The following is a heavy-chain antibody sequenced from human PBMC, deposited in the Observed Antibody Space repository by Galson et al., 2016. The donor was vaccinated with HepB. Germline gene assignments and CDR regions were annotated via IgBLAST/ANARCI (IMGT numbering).Heavy chain of an antibody. Sequence: SETLSLTCTVSGGSISSSSYYWGWIRQPPGRGLEWIGNIYYSGSTYYKPSLKSRVTISADTSKNQFSLKLSSVTAADTAIYYCARTLKFRDDYSKNYYYYGMDVWGQGTTVTVSS. CDR1: GGSISSSSYY. J-gene: IGHJ6*02. D-gene: IGHD4-11*01. CDR3: ARTLKFRDDYSKNYYYYGMDV. CDR2: IYYSGST. V-gene: IGHV4-39*01.